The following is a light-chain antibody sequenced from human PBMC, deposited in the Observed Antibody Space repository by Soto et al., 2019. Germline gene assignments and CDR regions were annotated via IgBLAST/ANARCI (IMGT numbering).Light chain of an antibody. Sequence: DIHMTQSSSTLSATVGNRVTITCRASQSLNNGLAWYQQKPGKAPNLLIYDASTLERGVPSRFSGTGSGTEFTLTISSLQPDDFATYYCQQYHRSSITFGQGTRLEIK. CDR2: DAS. CDR1: QSLNNG. J-gene: IGKJ5*01. V-gene: IGKV1-5*01. CDR3: QQYHRSSIT.